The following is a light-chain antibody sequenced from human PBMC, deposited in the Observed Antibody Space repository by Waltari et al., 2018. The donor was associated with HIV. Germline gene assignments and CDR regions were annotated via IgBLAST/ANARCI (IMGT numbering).Light chain of an antibody. Sequence: QTVVTQEPSLTVSPGGTVTLTCASSTGAVTSGSFPHWFQQKPGQAPRALIYNTNNKHSWTPARFSGSLLGGKAALTLSGVQPEDEAEYYCLLYYGGAQPWVFGGGTKLTVL. CDR1: TGAVTSGSF. CDR3: LLYYGGAQPWV. J-gene: IGLJ3*02. CDR2: NTN. V-gene: IGLV7-43*01.